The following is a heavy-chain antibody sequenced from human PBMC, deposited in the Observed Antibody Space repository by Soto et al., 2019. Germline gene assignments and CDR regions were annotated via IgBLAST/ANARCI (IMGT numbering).Heavy chain of an antibody. CDR3: ARAHYPSSSGGSPVDY. CDR1: GFTFSSYA. D-gene: IGHD6-6*01. J-gene: IGHJ4*02. V-gene: IGHV3-30-3*01. Sequence: QVQLVESGGGVVQPGRSLRLSCAASGFTFSSYAMHWVRQDPGKGLEWVAGISYDGSNKYYPDSVKGRFTISRDNSKNTLYLQMNSLRAEDTAVYYCARAHYPSSSGGSPVDYLGQGTLVTVSS. CDR2: ISYDGSNK.